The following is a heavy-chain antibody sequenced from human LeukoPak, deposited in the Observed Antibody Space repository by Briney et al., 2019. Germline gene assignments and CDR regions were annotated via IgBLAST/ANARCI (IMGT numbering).Heavy chain of an antibody. CDR3: ATGPSGYFFSY. V-gene: IGHV3-11*04. J-gene: IGHJ4*02. D-gene: IGHD2-8*02. Sequence: GGSLRLSCAASGFTFSDYYMTWIRQAPGQGPEWISYISSSGGTIFYADSVKGRFTISRDNGKNSLYLQMNSLRAEDTAVCYCATGPSGYFFSYWGQGTLVTVSS. CDR1: GFTFSDYY. CDR2: ISSSGGTI.